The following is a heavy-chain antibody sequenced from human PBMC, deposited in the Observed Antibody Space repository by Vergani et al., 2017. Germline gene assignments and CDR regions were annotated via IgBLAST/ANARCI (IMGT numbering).Heavy chain of an antibody. CDR2: IQFDGNTK. V-gene: IGHV3-30*02. D-gene: IGHD3-16*01. J-gene: IGHJ4*02. CDR1: GFTLSNYD. CDR3: AKHFRGWGIDY. Sequence: QVQLVESGGGVVQRGGSRRLSCATPGFTLSNYDLLWIRKGPGKGLEFVAFIQFDGNTKNYADSVKGRCTPSRDFTKKTLYLQMNSLRTGDTATYYCAKHFRGWGIDYWGQGTQVIVSS.